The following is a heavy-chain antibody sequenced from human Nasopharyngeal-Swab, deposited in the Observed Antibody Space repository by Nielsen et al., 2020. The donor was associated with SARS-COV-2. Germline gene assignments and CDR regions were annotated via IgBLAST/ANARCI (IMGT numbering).Heavy chain of an antibody. V-gene: IGHV4-31*03. CDR1: GGSISSGDYY. Sequence: LRLSCTLSGGSISSGDYYWSWIRQLPGEGLQWIGYIFYDGTTYDNPSLRSRVTMSVDTSTNRFSLNLTSVTAADTAVYYCARLVGSSGWYIPYYFDYWGQGALVTVSS. J-gene: IGHJ4*02. CDR3: ARLVGSSGWYIPYYFDY. CDR2: IFYDGTT. D-gene: IGHD6-19*01.